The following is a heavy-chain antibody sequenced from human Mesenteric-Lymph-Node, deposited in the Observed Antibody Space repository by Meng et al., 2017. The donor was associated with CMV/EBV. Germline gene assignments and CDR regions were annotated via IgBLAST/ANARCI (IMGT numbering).Heavy chain of an antibody. J-gene: IGHJ6*02. CDR1: GFTFSRNE. V-gene: IGHV3-53*01. D-gene: IGHD6-19*01. Sequence: GESLKISCAASGFTFSRNEINWVRQAPGKGLEWVSVIYSGGSTYYADSVKGRFTISRDNSKNTLYLQMNSLRAEDTAVYYCAREVAGRTLGGYYGMDVWGQGTTVTVSS. CDR2: IYSGGST. CDR3: AREVAGRTLGGYYGMDV.